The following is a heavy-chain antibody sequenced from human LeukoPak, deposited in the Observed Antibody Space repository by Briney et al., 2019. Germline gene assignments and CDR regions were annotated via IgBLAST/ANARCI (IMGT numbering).Heavy chain of an antibody. CDR3: ARLVAVATNRFDP. J-gene: IGHJ5*02. CDR1: GGSISSSSYY. Sequence: SETLSLTCTVSGGSISSSSYYWGWIRQPPGKGLEWIGSIYYSGSTYYNPSLKSRVIISVDTSKNQFSLKLSSVTAADTAVYYCARLVAVATNRFDPWGQGTLVTVSS. CDR2: IYYSGST. D-gene: IGHD5-12*01. V-gene: IGHV4-39*01.